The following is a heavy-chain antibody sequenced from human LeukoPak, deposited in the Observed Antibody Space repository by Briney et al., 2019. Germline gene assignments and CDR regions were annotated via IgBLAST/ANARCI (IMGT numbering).Heavy chain of an antibody. Sequence: PGGSLRLSCAASGFTFRNAWMNWVRQAPGKGLEWVSSISYLSSHVYYGDSVKGRFSISRDNAKNSLYLQMNSLGAEDTAIYYCGRAFPPLRTSSAGDLWGQGILVTVSS. V-gene: IGHV3-21*01. D-gene: IGHD3-16*01. CDR1: GFTFRNAW. J-gene: IGHJ4*02. CDR2: ISYLSSHV. CDR3: GRAFPPLRTSSAGDL.